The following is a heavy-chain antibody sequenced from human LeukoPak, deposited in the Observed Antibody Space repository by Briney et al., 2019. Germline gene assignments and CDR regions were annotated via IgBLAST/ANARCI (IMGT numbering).Heavy chain of an antibody. CDR1: GGSISSGDYY. Sequence: SETLSLTCTVSGGSISSGDYYWSWIRQPPGKGLEWIGYIYHSGNTYYSPSLKSRLTISVDTPRNQFSLKLRSVTAADTAVYYCARGGTRITIVGVVINDFDYWGQGTLVTVSS. CDR2: IYHSGNT. CDR3: ARGGTRITIVGVVINDFDY. V-gene: IGHV4-30-4*08. D-gene: IGHD3-3*01. J-gene: IGHJ4*02.